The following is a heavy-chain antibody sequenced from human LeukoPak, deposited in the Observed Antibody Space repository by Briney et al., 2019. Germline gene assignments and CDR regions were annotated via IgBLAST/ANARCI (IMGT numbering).Heavy chain of an antibody. CDR1: RFIDNYNY. V-gene: IGHV3-66*01. CDR3: ARAKVGTTYWFDP. J-gene: IGHJ5*02. CDR2: IYSDGST. D-gene: IGHD1-26*01. Sequence: EGSLRVSCPASRFIDNYNYMSWVRQAAGKGPEWVSVIYSDGSTYYADSVKGRFTISRDNSKNMVYLQMNSLRVEDTAVYYCARAKVGTTYWFDPWGQGTLVTVSS.